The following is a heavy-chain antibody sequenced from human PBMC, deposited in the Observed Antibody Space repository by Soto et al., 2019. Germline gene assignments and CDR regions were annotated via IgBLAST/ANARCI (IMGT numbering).Heavy chain of an antibody. J-gene: IGHJ5*02. D-gene: IGHD3-22*01. Sequence: SETLSLTCAVYGGSFSGYYWSWIRQPPGKGLEWIGEINHSGSTNYNPSLKSRVTISVDTSKNQFSLKLSSVTAADTAVYYCARGPMIVVVITPHNWFDPWGQGTLVTVFS. V-gene: IGHV4-34*01. CDR3: ARGPMIVVVITPHNWFDP. CDR2: INHSGST. CDR1: GGSFSGYY.